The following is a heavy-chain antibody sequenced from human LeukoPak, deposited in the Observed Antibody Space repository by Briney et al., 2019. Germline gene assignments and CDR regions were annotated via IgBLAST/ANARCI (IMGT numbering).Heavy chain of an antibody. D-gene: IGHD3-16*01. CDR1: GFTFSDYY. CDR2: IKQDGSEK. V-gene: IGHV3-7*01. J-gene: IGHJ4*02. Sequence: GGSLRLSCAASGFTFSDYYMSWIRQAPGKGLEWVANIKQDGSEKYYVDSVKGRFTISRDNAKNSLYLQMNSLRAEDTAVYYCARDKFGGTDYWGQGTLVTVSS. CDR3: ARDKFGGTDY.